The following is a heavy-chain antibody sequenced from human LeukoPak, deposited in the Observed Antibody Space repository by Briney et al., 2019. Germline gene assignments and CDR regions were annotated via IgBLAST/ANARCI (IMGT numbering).Heavy chain of an antibody. CDR1: GDSISRYY. CDR2: IYTSGSN. J-gene: IGHJ5*02. CDR3: ARQFYTAIVLFWFDP. V-gene: IGHV4-4*07. D-gene: IGHD5-18*01. Sequence: SESLSLTCLVSGDSISRYYLGWIRQPAGKGLEWIGRIYTSGSNNYNPSPKSRVTISVDTSKNQFSLKLSSVTAADTAVYYCARQFYTAIVLFWFDPWGLGTLVTVSS.